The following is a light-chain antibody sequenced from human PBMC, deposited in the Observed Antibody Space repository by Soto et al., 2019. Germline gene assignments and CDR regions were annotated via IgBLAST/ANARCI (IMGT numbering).Light chain of an antibody. CDR3: SSYTSSSARV. V-gene: IGLV2-14*01. J-gene: IGLJ2*01. Sequence: QSVLTQPASVSGSPGQSITISCTGTSSDVGGSNYVSWYQQHPGKPPKLMIYDVSYRPSGVSNRLSGSKSGNTASLTISGLQAEDEADYYCSSYTSSSARVFGGGTKLTVL. CDR2: DVS. CDR1: SSDVGGSNY.